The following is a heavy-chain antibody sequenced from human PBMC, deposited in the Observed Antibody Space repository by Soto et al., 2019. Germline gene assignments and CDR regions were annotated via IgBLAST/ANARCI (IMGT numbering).Heavy chain of an antibody. CDR3: ASRSLGTSSVFDY. Sequence: SETLSLTCTVSGGSISSYYWSWIRQPPGKGLEWIGYIYYSGSTNYNPSLRSRVTISVDTSKNQFSLELSSVTAADTAVYYCASRSLGTSSVFDYWSQGTLVTVSS. CDR2: IYYSGST. J-gene: IGHJ4*02. V-gene: IGHV4-59*01. D-gene: IGHD1-7*01. CDR1: GGSISSYY.